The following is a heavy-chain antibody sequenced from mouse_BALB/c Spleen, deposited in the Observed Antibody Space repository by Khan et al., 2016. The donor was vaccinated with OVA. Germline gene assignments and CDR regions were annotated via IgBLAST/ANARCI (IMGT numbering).Heavy chain of an antibody. CDR1: GFTFNNYG. CDR2: ISGDSNTI. D-gene: IGHD1-1*01. CDR3: ATSYFYGYYFDY. J-gene: IGHJ2*01. V-gene: IGHV5-17*02. Sequence: EVKLVESGGGLVQPGGSRKLSCAASGFTFNNYGMHWVRQAPEKGLEWVAYISGDSNTIYYVDSVKGRFTISRYNPKNTLFLQMTSLMSEDTAMYYCATSYFYGYYFDYWGPGTTLTVS.